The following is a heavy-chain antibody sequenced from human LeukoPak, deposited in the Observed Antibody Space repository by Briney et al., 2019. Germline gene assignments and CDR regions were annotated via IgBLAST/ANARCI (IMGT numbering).Heavy chain of an antibody. CDR3: AREGWGLSVADAFDI. CDR1: GFTFSSYE. Sequence: GGSLRLSCAASGFTFSSYEMNWVRQAPGKGLEWVSYISGGGTTIYLADSVKGRFTISRDNAKNSLYLQMNSLRAEDTAVYYCAREGWGLSVADAFDIWGQGTMVTVPS. V-gene: IGHV3-48*03. CDR2: ISGGGTTI. J-gene: IGHJ3*02. D-gene: IGHD1-26*01.